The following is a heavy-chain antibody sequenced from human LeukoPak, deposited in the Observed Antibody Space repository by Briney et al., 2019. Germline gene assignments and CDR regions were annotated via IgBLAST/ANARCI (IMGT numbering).Heavy chain of an antibody. Sequence: GGSLRLSCAASGFAFSTYSMNWVRQAPGRGLEWVSSISGSSTYIYYADSVKGRFTISRDDAKNSLYLQMNSLRAEDTAVYYCASGTSYGTWGQGTLVTVSS. CDR3: ASGTSYGT. D-gene: IGHD1-1*01. CDR1: GFAFSTYS. J-gene: IGHJ5*02. CDR2: ISGSSTYI. V-gene: IGHV3-21*01.